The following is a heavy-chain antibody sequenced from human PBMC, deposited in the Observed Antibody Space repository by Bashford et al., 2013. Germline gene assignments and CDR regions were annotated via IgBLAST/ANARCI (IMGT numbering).Heavy chain of an antibody. V-gene: IGHV1-69*13. J-gene: IGHJ6*02. CDR3: ARDLADIVIVPAAQPNYGMDV. Sequence: SVKVSCKASGGTFSSYAISWVRQAPGQGLEWMGGILPIFGPANYAQKFQGRVTITADESTSTAYMELSSLRSEDTAVYYCARDLADIVIVPAAQPNYGMDVWGQGTTVTVSS. CDR1: GGTFSSYA. D-gene: IGHD2-2*01. CDR2: ILPIFGPA.